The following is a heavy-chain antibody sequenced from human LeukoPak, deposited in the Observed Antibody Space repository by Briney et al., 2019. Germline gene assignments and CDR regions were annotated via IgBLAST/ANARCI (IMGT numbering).Heavy chain of an antibody. J-gene: IGHJ4*02. CDR1: GFTFSSSG. CDR3: AKPTDGGPAAAGLDY. D-gene: IGHD6-13*01. Sequence: RRSLRLSCEASGFTFSSSGMQWVSQAPGKGMEWVAYIHHDGRNKYYADSVKGRFTISRDNSKNTLYLQMSSLRAEDTAVYYCAKPTDGGPAAAGLDYWGQGTLVTVSS. V-gene: IGHV3-30*02. CDR2: IHHDGRNK.